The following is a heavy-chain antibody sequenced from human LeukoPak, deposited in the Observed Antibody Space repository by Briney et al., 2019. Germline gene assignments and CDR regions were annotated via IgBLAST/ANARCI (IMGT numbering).Heavy chain of an antibody. D-gene: IGHD3-22*01. CDR3: ARGPNYYDSSGYSDY. J-gene: IGHJ4*02. CDR2: INHSGST. V-gene: IGHV4-34*01. CDR1: GGSFSGYY. Sequence: SETLSLTCAVYGGSFSGYYWSWIRQPPGKGLEWIGGINHSGSTNYNPSLKSRVTISVDTSKNQFSPKLSSVTAADTAVYYRARGPNYYDSSGYSDYWGQGTLVTVSS.